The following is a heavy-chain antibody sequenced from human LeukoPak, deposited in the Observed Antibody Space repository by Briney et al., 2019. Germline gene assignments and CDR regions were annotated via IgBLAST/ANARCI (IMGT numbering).Heavy chain of an antibody. Sequence: SETLSLTCTVSGGSISSSSYYWGWIREPPGKGLEWIGSIYYSGSTYYNPSLKSRVTISVDTSKNQFSVKLSSVTAADTAVYYCARRIRGYSSGWYYFDYWGQGTLTTVSS. CDR2: IYYSGST. CDR1: GGSISSSSYY. D-gene: IGHD6-19*01. J-gene: IGHJ4*02. V-gene: IGHV4-39*07. CDR3: ARRIRGYSSGWYYFDY.